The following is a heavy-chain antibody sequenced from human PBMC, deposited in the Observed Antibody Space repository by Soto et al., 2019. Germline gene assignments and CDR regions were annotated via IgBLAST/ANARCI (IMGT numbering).Heavy chain of an antibody. CDR3: AREFPYSSGPRGAFDI. J-gene: IGHJ3*02. CDR2: IYYSGST. CDR1: GGSVSSGSYY. V-gene: IGHV4-61*01. Sequence: PSETLSLTCTVSGGSVSSGSYYWRWIRQPPGKGLEWIGYIYYSGSTNYNPSLKSRVTISVDTSKNQFSLKLSSVTAADTAVYYCAREFPYSSGPRGAFDIWGQGTMVTVSS. D-gene: IGHD3-22*01.